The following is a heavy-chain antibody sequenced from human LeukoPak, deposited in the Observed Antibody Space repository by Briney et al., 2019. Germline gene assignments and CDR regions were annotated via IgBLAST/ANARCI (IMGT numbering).Heavy chain of an antibody. CDR2: IFNSGTT. V-gene: IGHV4-4*07. CDR3: ARVDDFWTGYYEY. J-gene: IGHJ4*02. CDR1: GGSISGYY. Sequence: SETLSLTCTVSGGSISGYYWIWIRQPAGKRLEWIGRIFNSGTTNYNPSLKSRATISVDKSKNQFSLRLSSVTAADTAIYYCARVDDFWTGYYEYWSQGTLVTVSS. D-gene: IGHD3/OR15-3a*01.